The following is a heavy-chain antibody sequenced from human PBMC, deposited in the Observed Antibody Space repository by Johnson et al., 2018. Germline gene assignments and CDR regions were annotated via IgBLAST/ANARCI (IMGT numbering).Heavy chain of an antibody. V-gene: IGHV3-30-3*01. D-gene: IGHD6-25*01. CDR3: ARDKRLGAFYI. CDR2: ISYDGSNK. J-gene: IGHJ3*02. Sequence: QVQLVESGGGVVQPGRSLRLSCAASGFTFSSFAMHWVRQAPGKGLEWVAVISYDGSNKYYADSVKGRFTISRDNSKNTLYLQMNSLRAEDTAVYYCARDKRLGAFYIWGQGTMVTVSS. CDR1: GFTFSSFA.